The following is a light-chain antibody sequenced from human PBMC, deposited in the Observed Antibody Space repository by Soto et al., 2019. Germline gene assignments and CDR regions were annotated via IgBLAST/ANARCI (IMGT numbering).Light chain of an antibody. CDR3: QQSYRTPMYT. J-gene: IGKJ2*01. CDR2: AAF. V-gene: IGKV1-39*01. Sequence: DIQMTQSPSSLSASVGDRVTITCRASQSISSYLNWYQQKPGKAPKLLIYAAFSLQSGVPSRFSGSGSGTDFTLTISSLQPEDFATYYFQQSYRTPMYTFGQGTKLEIK. CDR1: QSISSY.